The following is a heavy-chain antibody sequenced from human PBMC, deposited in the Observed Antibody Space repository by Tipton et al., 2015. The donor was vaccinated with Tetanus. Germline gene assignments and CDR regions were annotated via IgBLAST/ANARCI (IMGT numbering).Heavy chain of an antibody. CDR1: GYSFATYW. V-gene: IGHV5-51*01. CDR3: ARLHLRTFASSSGY. Sequence: QSGAEVKKPGESLKISCNCSGYSFATYWIAWVRQMPGKGLEWMGIIYPGDSDTGYSPSFQGHVTMSADKSINTAYLQWSSLKASDTAMYYCARLHLRTFASSSGYWGQGTMVTVSS. CDR2: IYPGDSDT. J-gene: IGHJ4*02. D-gene: IGHD6-6*01.